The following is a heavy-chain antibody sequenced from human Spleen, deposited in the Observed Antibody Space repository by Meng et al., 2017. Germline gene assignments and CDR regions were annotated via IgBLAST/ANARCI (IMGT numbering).Heavy chain of an antibody. CDR1: GGSISSSNW. D-gene: IGHD6-19*01. CDR3: ARGSFSSGWGI. J-gene: IGHJ4*02. Sequence: QVQLQESGQGLVKPSGTLSLTCAVSGGSISSSNWWTWVRQPPGKGLDWIGEMSHSGSTNYNPSLKSRVTISLDESKNQFSLKLNSVTAADTAIYYCARGSFSSGWGIWGQGTLVTVSS. CDR2: MSHSGST. V-gene: IGHV4-4*02.